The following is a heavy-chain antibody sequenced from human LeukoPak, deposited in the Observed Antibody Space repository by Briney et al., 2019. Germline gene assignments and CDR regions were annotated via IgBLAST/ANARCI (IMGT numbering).Heavy chain of an antibody. CDR1: GYTFTSYY. D-gene: IGHD4-17*01. V-gene: IGHV7-4-1*02. CDR2: INTNTGNP. CDR3: ARERGDYALDDMDV. J-gene: IGHJ6*02. Sequence: ASVKVSCKASGYTFTSYYMHWVRQAPGQGLEWMGWINTNTGNPTYAQGFTGRFVFSLDTSVSTAYLQISSLKAEDTAVYYCARERGDYALDDMDVWGQGTTVTVSS.